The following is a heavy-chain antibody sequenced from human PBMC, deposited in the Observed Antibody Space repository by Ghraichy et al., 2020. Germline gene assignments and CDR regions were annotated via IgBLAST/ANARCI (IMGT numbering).Heavy chain of an antibody. CDR3: ARVAAYCGGDCYPLDY. J-gene: IGHJ4*02. CDR2: ISSSSTI. Sequence: GESLNISCAASGFTFSSYSMNWVRQAPGKGLEWVSYISSSSTIYYADSVKGRFTISRDNAKNSLYLQMNSLRDEDTAVYYCARVAAYCGGDCYPLDYWGQGTLVTVSS. D-gene: IGHD2-21*02. V-gene: IGHV3-48*02. CDR1: GFTFSSYS.